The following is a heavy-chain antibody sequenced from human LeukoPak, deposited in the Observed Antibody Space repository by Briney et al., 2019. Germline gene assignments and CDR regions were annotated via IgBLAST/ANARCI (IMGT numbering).Heavy chain of an antibody. D-gene: IGHD3-22*01. CDR1: GGSFSGYY. J-gene: IGHJ3*02. CDR2: INHSGST. V-gene: IGHV4-34*01. Sequence: SETLSLTCAVYGGSFSGYYWSWIRQPPRKGLEWMGEINHSGSTNYNPSLKSRVTISVDTSKNDFSLKLSSVTAADTAVYFCARGPYSYDGSGDFDIWGQGTMVTVSS. CDR3: ARGPYSYDGSGDFDI.